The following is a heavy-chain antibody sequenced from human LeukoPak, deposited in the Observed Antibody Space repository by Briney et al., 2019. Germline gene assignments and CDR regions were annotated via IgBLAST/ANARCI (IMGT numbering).Heavy chain of an antibody. CDR3: AKARWSAALYYFDY. D-gene: IGHD6-13*01. V-gene: IGHV3-30*18. J-gene: IGHJ4*02. CDR1: GFTFRSYG. CDR2: ISYDRSNK. Sequence: PGRSLRLSCAASGFTFRSYGMHWVRQAPGKGLEWVAVISYDRSNKYYADSVKGRFTISRDNSKKTLYLQMNSLRAEDTAVYYCAKARWSAALYYFDYWGQGTLVTVSS.